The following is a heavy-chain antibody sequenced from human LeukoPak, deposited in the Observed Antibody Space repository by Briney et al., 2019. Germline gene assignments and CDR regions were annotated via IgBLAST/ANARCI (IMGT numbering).Heavy chain of an antibody. V-gene: IGHV4-59*12. CDR2: IYYSGST. CDR1: GGSISSYY. D-gene: IGHD6-6*01. J-gene: IGHJ4*02. Sequence: SETLSLTCTVSGGSISSYYWSWIRQPPGKGLEWIGYIYYSGSTNYNPSLKSRVTISVDTSKNQFSLKLSSVTAADTAVYYCARDPVGYSSSSIPDFDYWGQGTLVTVSS. CDR3: ARDPVGYSSSSIPDFDY.